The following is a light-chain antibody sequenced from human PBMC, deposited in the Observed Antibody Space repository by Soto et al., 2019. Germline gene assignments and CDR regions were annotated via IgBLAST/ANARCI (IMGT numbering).Light chain of an antibody. J-gene: IGLJ3*02. CDR3: GTWDSSLMGV. CDR1: SSNIGNNY. V-gene: IGLV1-51*02. CDR2: ENN. Sequence: QSVLTQPPSVSAAPGQKVTISCSGSSSNIGNNYVSWYQQLPGTAPQLLIYENNKRPSGIPDRFSGSKSGTSATMGITGLQTGDEAYYYCGTWDSSLMGVFGGGIKLTVL.